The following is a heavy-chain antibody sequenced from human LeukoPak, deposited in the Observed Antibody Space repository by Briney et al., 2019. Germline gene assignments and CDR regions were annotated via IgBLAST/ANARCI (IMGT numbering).Heavy chain of an antibody. CDR1: GGSIRNYY. D-gene: IGHD2-8*01. V-gene: IGHV4-59*12. CDR2: MYYSGSSA. J-gene: IGHJ4*02. CDR3: ARGSYDGVYGVTSNDY. Sequence: SETLSLTCTVSGGSIRNYYWSWIRQPPGRGREWIGYMYYSGSSANYNPSLKSRVTISVDTSKNQFSLKLSSVTAADTAVYYCARGSYDGVYGVTSNDYWGQGTLVTVSS.